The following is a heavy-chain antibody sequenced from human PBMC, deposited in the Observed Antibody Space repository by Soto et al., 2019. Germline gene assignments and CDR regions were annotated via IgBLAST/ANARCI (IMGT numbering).Heavy chain of an antibody. CDR1: GFTFSSYA. V-gene: IGHV3-23*01. D-gene: IGHD1-26*01. Sequence: GGSLRLSCAASGFTFSSYAMNWVRQAPGKGLEWVSGISGSGGSTDYADSVKGRFTISRDNPKNTLYLQMNSLRAEDTAVYYCAKRALGPLYYYYMDVWGKGTTVTVSS. CDR2: ISGSGGST. J-gene: IGHJ6*03. CDR3: AKRALGPLYYYYMDV.